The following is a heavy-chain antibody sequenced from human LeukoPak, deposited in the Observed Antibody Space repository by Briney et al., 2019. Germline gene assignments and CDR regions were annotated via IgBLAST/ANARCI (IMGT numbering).Heavy chain of an antibody. CDR1: GYTFTAYY. CDR2: INPKNGDT. D-gene: IGHD6-19*01. Sequence: GASVKVSCMASGYTFTAYYIHWVRHAPGQGLEWMGRINPKNGDTNYAQKFQDTVTIARDPSMSAAYREVSRLTYDDTAVYFRARGIAVAGTSDDWGQGTLVTVSS. J-gene: IGHJ4*02. CDR3: ARGIAVAGTSDD. V-gene: IGHV1-2*06.